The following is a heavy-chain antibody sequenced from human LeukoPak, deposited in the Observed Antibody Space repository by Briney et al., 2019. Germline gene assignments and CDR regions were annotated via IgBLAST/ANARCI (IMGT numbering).Heavy chain of an antibody. CDR2: INPSGGDT. V-gene: IGHV1-46*01. CDR1: GYTFANYY. J-gene: IGHJ4*02. D-gene: IGHD2-21*02. CDR3: ARGRHMLMVTPNFDY. Sequence: GASVTVSCTASGYTFANYYMHWVRQAPGQGLEWMGIINPSGGDTSYAQRFQGRVTMTRDMSTSTVYMELSSLKSEETAMYYCARGRHMLMVTPNFDYWGQGTLVTVSS.